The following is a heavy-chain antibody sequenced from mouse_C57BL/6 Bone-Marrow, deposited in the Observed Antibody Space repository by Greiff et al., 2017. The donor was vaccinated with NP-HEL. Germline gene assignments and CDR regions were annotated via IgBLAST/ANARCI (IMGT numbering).Heavy chain of an antibody. CDR1: GYTFTSYW. CDR2: IYPGSGST. J-gene: IGHJ1*03. CDR3: ASVDHWYFDV. V-gene: IGHV1-55*01. Sequence: QVQLQQSGAELVKPGASVKMSCKASGYTFTSYWITWVKQRPGQGLEWIGDIYPGSGSTNYNEKFKSKATLTVDTSSSTAYMQLSSLTSEDSAVYYCASVDHWYFDVWGTGTTVTVSS.